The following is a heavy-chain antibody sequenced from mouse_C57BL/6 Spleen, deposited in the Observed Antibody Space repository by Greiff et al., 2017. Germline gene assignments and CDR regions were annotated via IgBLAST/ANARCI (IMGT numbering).Heavy chain of an antibody. D-gene: IGHD2-1*01. J-gene: IGHJ1*03. V-gene: IGHV1-72*01. CDR1: GYTFTSYW. Sequence: QVQLQQPGAELVKPGASVKLSCKASGYTFTSYWMHWVKQRPGRGLEWIGRIDPNSGGTKYNEKFKSKATLTVDKPSSTAYMQLSRLTSEDSAVYYGAKEGLYYGKGQGVWGTGTTVTVSS. CDR2: IDPNSGGT. CDR3: AKEGLYYGKGQGV.